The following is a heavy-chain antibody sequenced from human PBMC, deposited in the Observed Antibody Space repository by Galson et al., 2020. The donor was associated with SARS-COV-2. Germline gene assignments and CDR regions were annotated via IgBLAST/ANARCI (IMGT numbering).Heavy chain of an antibody. CDR1: GDSVSSDSAA. CDR2: TYYRSQWYN. D-gene: IGHD6-13*01. V-gene: IGHV6-1*01. CDR3: ARDFQYSIDY. J-gene: IGHJ4*01. Sequence: SQTLSLTCAISGDSVSSDSAAWNWIRQSPSRGLEWLGRTYYRSQWYNDYVQSVESRITIKPDTSRNQFSLHLDSVTPEDTAIYYCARDFQYSIDYWSHGALVTVSP.